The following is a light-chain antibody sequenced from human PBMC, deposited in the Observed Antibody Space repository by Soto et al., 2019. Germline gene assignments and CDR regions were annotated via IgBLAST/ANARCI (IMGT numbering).Light chain of an antibody. CDR2: LGS. CDR3: MQALETPYT. Sequence: EIVMTQSPPSLTVTPGEPASISCRSSPLLLHSNGNTFLDWYLQKPGQSPQLLIYLGSNRASGVPDRVSGSEAGTDFTLKISRVEAEDVGVYYCMQALETPYTFGQGTKLEIK. CDR1: PLLLHSNGNTF. V-gene: IGKV2-28*01. J-gene: IGKJ2*01.